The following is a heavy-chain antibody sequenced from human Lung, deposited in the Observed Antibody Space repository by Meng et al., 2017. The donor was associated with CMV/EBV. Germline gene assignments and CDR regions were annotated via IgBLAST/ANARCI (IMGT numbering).Heavy chain of an antibody. Sequence: GESXKISCAASGFTVSDNYMSWVRQAPGKGLEWVSVIYSGGSTYYADSVKGRFTISRDNSKNTLYLQMNSLRAEDTAVYYCARDLEWFGSGGYFGMDVWGQGTTVTGS. CDR2: IYSGGST. J-gene: IGHJ6*02. CDR1: GFTVSDNY. D-gene: IGHD3-10*01. CDR3: ARDLEWFGSGGYFGMDV. V-gene: IGHV3-66*02.